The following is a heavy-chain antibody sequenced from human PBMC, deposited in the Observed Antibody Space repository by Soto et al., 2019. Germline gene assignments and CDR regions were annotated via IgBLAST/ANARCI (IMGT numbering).Heavy chain of an antibody. CDR3: ARASQCKAYFDCFAWVDY. V-gene: IGHV4-4*07. CDR2: IYSSGET. J-gene: IGHJ4*02. D-gene: IGHD3-9*01. CDR1: SDSISGVY. Sequence: QVQLQESRPGLVRPSETLSLTCTVSSDSISGVYWTWIRQPAGKGLEWIGRIYSSGETNYNPSLTGRVIMSLDTSKNQFSLDLTSLTAADTAVYYCARASQCKAYFDCFAWVDYWGQGTLVTVSS.